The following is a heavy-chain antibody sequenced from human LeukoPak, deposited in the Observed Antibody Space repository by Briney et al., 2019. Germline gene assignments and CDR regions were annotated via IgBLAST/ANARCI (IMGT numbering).Heavy chain of an antibody. CDR2: IYYSGST. J-gene: IGHJ4*02. Sequence: SETLSLTCTVSGGSISSYYWSWIRQPPGKGLEWIGYIYYSGSTYYNPSLKSRVTISVDTSKNQFSLKLRSVTAADTAVYYCASSGWYEGGVYWGQGTLVTVSS. CDR3: ASSGWYEGGVY. CDR1: GGSISSYY. V-gene: IGHV4-59*04. D-gene: IGHD6-19*01.